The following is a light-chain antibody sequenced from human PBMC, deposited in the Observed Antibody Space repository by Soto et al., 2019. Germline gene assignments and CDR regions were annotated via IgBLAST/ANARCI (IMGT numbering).Light chain of an antibody. CDR3: QQYNTYTP. V-gene: IGKV1-5*01. CDR2: DAS. J-gene: IGKJ5*01. Sequence: IQMTQSPYPQSASVADSVTITCRASQNIRNWLAWYQQKPGKAPNPLIYDASSLKSGVPARFSGSGSGTEFTLTISSLQPDDFATYYCQQYNTYTPFGQGTRLEIK. CDR1: QNIRNW.